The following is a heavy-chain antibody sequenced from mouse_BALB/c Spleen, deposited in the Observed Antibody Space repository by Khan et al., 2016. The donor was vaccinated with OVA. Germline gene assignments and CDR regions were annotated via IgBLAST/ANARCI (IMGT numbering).Heavy chain of an antibody. J-gene: IGHJ2*01. Sequence: QVQLQQSGAELVQAGASVKMSCKASGYTFTSYWMHWVKQRLGQGLEWFAETNPTNGRTYYNETFKSKATLTVDKSSSTAYMLLSGPTFEDSAVYYCARSKNIVATYFDYWGQGTTLTVSS. CDR2: TNPTNGRT. V-gene: IGHV1S81*02. CDR1: GYTFTSYW. D-gene: IGHD1-1*01. CDR3: ARSKNIVATYFDY.